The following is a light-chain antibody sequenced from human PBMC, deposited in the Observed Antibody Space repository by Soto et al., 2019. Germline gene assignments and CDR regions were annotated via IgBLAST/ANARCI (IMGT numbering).Light chain of an antibody. J-gene: IGKJ3*01. Sequence: DIQMTQFPSSLSASVGDRVTITCWASQGISKYLAWFQQKPGKVPKLLIYAASTLQSGVPSRFSGSGSGTDFTLTISSLQPEDVATYYCQKYNNALFTFGPGTKVEIK. CDR3: QKYNNALFT. CDR1: QGISKY. CDR2: AAS. V-gene: IGKV1-27*01.